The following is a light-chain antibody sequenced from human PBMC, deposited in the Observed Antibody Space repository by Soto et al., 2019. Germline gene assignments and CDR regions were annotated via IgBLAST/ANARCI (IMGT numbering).Light chain of an antibody. Sequence: EIVLTQSPGTLSLSQGERATLSCRASQSVRSNMLVWYQQKPGQAPRLLIYAASKRATGIPDRFSGSGSGTDFTLTISRLEPEDFAVYYCQQYATSPRTFGQGTKVDIK. CDR3: QQYATSPRT. CDR2: AAS. CDR1: QSVRSNM. J-gene: IGKJ1*01. V-gene: IGKV3-20*01.